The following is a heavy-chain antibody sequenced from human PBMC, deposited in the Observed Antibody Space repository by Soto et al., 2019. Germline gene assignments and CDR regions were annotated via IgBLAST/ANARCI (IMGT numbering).Heavy chain of an antibody. D-gene: IGHD3-16*01. CDR3: FGGNGGPQ. V-gene: IGHV3-7*03. Sequence: EVQLVESGGDLVQPGGSLRLSCATSDFTFRNYWMNWVRQAPGKGLEWVANIKPDGSATNYVDSVKGRFTISRDNVRNSVSLKMNSLRVEDTAVYFCFGGNGGPQWGQGTLVTVSS. CDR2: IKPDGSAT. CDR1: DFTFRNYW. J-gene: IGHJ4*02.